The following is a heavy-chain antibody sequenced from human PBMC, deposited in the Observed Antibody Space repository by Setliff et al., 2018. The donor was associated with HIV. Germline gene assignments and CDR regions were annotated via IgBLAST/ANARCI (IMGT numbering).Heavy chain of an antibody. CDR1: GFTFANYE. CDR2: ISTRGNSI. CDR3: AHSLYCSSSNCSGLLFDY. V-gene: IGHV3-48*03. Sequence: PGGSLRLSCAASGFTFANYEMNWVRQAPGKGLEWISYISTRGNSIYYADSVKGRFIISRDNAKNSLSLQMNSLRAEDTAVYYCAHSLYCSSSNCSGLLFDYWGQGTLVTVSS. D-gene: IGHD2-2*01. J-gene: IGHJ4*02.